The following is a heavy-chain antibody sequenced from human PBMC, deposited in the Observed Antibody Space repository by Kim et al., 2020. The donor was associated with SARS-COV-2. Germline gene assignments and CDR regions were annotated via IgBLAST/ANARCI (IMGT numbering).Heavy chain of an antibody. V-gene: IGHV3-23*01. Sequence: GGSLRLSCAASGFTFSSYAMSWVRQAPGKGLEWVSAISGSGGSTYYADSVKGRFTISRDNSKNTLYLQMNSLSAEDTAVYYCAKGRLGIQLWIDYWGQGTLVTVSS. CDR2: ISGSGGST. D-gene: IGHD5-18*01. CDR3: AKGRLGIQLWIDY. CDR1: GFTFSSYA. J-gene: IGHJ4*02.